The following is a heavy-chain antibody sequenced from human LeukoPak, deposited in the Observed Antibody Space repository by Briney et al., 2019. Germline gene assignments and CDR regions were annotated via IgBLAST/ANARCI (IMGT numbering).Heavy chain of an antibody. V-gene: IGHV3-48*01. CDR1: GFTFSRYS. J-gene: IGHJ4*02. CDR2: ISSSGSTI. D-gene: IGHD1-14*01. Sequence: PGGSLRLSCAVSGFTFSRYSMSWVRQAPGKGLEWVSHISSSGSTIYYADSVKGRFTISRDNAKNSLYLQMNSLRVEDTALYYCARGPQEPIDYWGQGTLVTVSS. CDR3: ARGPQEPIDY.